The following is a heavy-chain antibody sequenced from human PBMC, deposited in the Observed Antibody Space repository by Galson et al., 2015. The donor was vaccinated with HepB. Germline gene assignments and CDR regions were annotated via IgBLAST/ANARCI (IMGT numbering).Heavy chain of an antibody. CDR3: AKDVYWRAAAGNSLLGY. CDR1: GFTFSSYG. Sequence: SLRLSCAASGFTFSSYGMHWVRQAPGKGLEWVAFIRYDGSNKYYADSVKGRFTISRDNSKNTLYLQMNSLRAEDTAVYYCAKDVYWRAAAGNSLLGYWGQGTLVNVSS. J-gene: IGHJ4*02. CDR2: IRYDGSNK. V-gene: IGHV3-30*02. D-gene: IGHD6-13*01.